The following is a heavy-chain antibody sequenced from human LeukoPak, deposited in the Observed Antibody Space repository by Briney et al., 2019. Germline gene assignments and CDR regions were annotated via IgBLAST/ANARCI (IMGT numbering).Heavy chain of an antibody. J-gene: IGHJ3*02. D-gene: IGHD4-17*01. CDR3: ARDSREPTVATPAFHI. Sequence: PGGSLRLSCEASRFTFSDYYMSWIRQAPGKGLEWVSYISSSGSTIYYADSVKGRFTISGDNAKNSLYLQMNSLRAEDTAVYYCARDSREPTVATPAFHIWGQGTMVTVSS. V-gene: IGHV3-11*01. CDR2: ISSSGSTI. CDR1: RFTFSDYY.